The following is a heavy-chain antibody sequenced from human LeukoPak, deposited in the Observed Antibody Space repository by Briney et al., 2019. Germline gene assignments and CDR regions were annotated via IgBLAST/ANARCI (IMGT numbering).Heavy chain of an antibody. D-gene: IGHD3-16*01. V-gene: IGHV1-69*13. CDR1: GYTFTGYY. CDR2: IIPTSSVP. CDR3: AREPRVGESTSNF. Sequence: ASVKVSCKASGYTFTGYYLHWVRQAPGQGLEWMGGIIPTSSVPNYAQKFRDRLTISADESARTAYLELSSLTSDDTAVYYCAREPRVGESTSNFWGQGTLVTVSS. J-gene: IGHJ4*02.